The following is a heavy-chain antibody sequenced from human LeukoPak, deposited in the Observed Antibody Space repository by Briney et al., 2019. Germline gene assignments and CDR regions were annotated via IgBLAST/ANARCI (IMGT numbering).Heavy chain of an antibody. V-gene: IGHV3-48*04. Sequence: GGSLRLSCAASRFTFSSYNMNWVRQSPGKGLEWISYISGSSYTIYYADSVKGRFTISRDNAQNSLYLQMNSLRAEDTAVYYCASACSGGSCYDFDYWGQGTLVTVSS. D-gene: IGHD2-15*01. CDR1: RFTFSSYN. CDR3: ASACSGGSCYDFDY. J-gene: IGHJ4*02. CDR2: ISGSSYTI.